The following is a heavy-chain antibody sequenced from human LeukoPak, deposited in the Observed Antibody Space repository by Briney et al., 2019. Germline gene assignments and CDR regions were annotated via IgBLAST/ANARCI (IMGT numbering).Heavy chain of an antibody. CDR3: ARAGAMVRGVTHFDY. CDR1: GGSISSYY. J-gene: IGHJ4*02. V-gene: IGHV4-4*07. CDR2: IYTSGST. D-gene: IGHD3-10*01. Sequence: SETLSLTCTVSGGSISSYYWSWIRQPAGKGLEWIGRIYTSGSTNYNPPLKSRVTMSVDTSKNQFSLKLSSVTAADTAVYYCARAGAMVRGVTHFDYWGQGTLVTVSS.